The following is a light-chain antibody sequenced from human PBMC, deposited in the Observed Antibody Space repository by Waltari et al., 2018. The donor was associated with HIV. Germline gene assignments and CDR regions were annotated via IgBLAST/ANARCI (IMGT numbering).Light chain of an antibody. CDR3: QQYNNWPLT. V-gene: IGKV3-15*01. Sequence: ETVMTQSPATLSVSPGERATLSCRASQSVNSDLAWYEQKSGQAPRLLIYAASTRATGIPARFSGSGSGTEFTLTISGLQSEDFAVYYCQQYNNWPLTFGGGTKVEIK. CDR2: AAS. CDR1: QSVNSD. J-gene: IGKJ4*01.